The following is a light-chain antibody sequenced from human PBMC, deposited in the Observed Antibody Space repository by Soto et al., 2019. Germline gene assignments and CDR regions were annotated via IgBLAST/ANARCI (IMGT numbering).Light chain of an antibody. J-gene: IGKJ5*01. Sequence: RQILLSPATLSVSPGERATLSCRASQSVSSDLAWYHQKPGQAPRLLIYAASSRATGLPDRFSGSGSGTDFTLSVSRLEPQDFAVYYCQLYRVSPTRITFGQGTRLDIK. CDR2: AAS. CDR3: QLYRVSPTRIT. V-gene: IGKV3D-15*02. CDR1: QSVSSD.